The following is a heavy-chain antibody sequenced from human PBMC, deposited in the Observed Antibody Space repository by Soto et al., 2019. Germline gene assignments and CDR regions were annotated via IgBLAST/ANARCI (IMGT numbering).Heavy chain of an antibody. CDR3: ARTAAKIPTTFDY. Sequence: AETLSLTCTVSGGSMSSYYWSYIRQPAGKGLEWIGRIYMSGITDYNPSLKSRVTMSVDTSKNQFSLKLSSVNAADTAVYYCARTAAKIPTTFDYWGQGTLVTVSS. J-gene: IGHJ4*02. CDR1: GGSMSSYY. D-gene: IGHD1-1*01. CDR2: IYMSGIT. V-gene: IGHV4-4*07.